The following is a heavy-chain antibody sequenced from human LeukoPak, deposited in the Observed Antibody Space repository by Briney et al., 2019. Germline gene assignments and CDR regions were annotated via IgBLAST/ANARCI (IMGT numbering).Heavy chain of an antibody. D-gene: IGHD4-17*01. CDR1: GGSISSYY. J-gene: IGHJ4*02. CDR3: ATSLDDYGELYYFDY. V-gene: IGHV4-59*01. CDR2: IYYSGRT. Sequence: SETLSLTCTVSGGSISSYYWSWIRQPPGKGLEWIGYIYYSGRTNYNPSLKSRVTISVDTSKNQFSLRRSSVAAADTAVYYCATSLDDYGELYYFDYWGQGTLVTVSS.